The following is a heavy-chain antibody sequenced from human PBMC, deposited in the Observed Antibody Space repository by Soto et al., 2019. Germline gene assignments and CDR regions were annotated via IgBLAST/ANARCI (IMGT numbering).Heavy chain of an antibody. D-gene: IGHD3-16*01. CDR2: IWYDGSNK. CDR1: GFTFSSYG. V-gene: IGHV3-33*01. Sequence: GGSLRLSCAASGFTFSSYGMHWVRQAPGKGLEWVAVIWYDGSNKYYADSVKGRFTISRDNSKNTLYLQMNSLRAEDTAVYYCARGGGGDPPPPALDYWGQGTLVTVSS. J-gene: IGHJ4*02. CDR3: ARGGGGDPPPPALDY.